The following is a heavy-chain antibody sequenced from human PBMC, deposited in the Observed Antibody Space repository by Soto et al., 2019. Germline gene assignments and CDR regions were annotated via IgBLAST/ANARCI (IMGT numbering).Heavy chain of an antibody. V-gene: IGHV1-8*01. J-gene: IGHJ5*01. CDR3: ARRPYCISTICYYRFDS. CDR1: GYTFTSYH. CDR2: MNPNSGNT. D-gene: IGHD2-2*01. Sequence: QVQLVQSGAEVKKPGASVKVSCKASGYTFTSYHIHWVRQAAGQGLEWMGWMNPNSGNTGYAQRFQGRVTMTRNTSISTAYMELSSLRSEDTAVYYCARRPYCISTICYYRFDSWGQGTLVTVSA.